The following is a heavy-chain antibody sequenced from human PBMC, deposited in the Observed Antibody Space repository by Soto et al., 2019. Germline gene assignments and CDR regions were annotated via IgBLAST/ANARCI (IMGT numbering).Heavy chain of an antibody. D-gene: IGHD6-13*01. Sequence: ASVKVSCKASGHTFTSYGISWVRQAPGQGLEWMGWISAYNGNTNYAQKLQGRVTMTTDTSTSTAYMELRSLRSDDTAVYYCARGLFVAAAPSWFDPWGQGTLVTVSS. V-gene: IGHV1-18*01. J-gene: IGHJ5*02. CDR2: ISAYNGNT. CDR1: GHTFTSYG. CDR3: ARGLFVAAAPSWFDP.